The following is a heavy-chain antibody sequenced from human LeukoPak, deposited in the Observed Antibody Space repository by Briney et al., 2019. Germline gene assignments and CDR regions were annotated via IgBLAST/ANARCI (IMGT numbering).Heavy chain of an antibody. CDR2: INHSGST. Sequence: SETLSLTCAVYGGSFSGYYWSWIRQPPGKGLEWIGEINHSGSTNYNPSLKSRVTISVDTSKNQFSLKLSSVTAADTAVYYCARGLRFLEPDYWGQGTLVTVSS. V-gene: IGHV4-34*01. CDR3: ARGLRFLEPDY. CDR1: GGSFSGYY. D-gene: IGHD3-3*01. J-gene: IGHJ4*02.